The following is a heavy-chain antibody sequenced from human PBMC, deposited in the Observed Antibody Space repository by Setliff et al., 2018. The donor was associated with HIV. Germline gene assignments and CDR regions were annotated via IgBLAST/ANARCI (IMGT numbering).Heavy chain of an antibody. V-gene: IGHV1-8*01. J-gene: IGHJ6*03. Sequence: ASVKVSCKASGYTSTSYDINWVRQATGQGLEWMGWMNPDSGNTGSAQNFQGRLTITWNTSISTAYMELGSLGFDDTAVYFCARTRSGGSSVYYYYYMDVWGQGAAVTVSS. D-gene: IGHD2-15*01. CDR1: GYTSTSYD. CDR2: MNPDSGNT. CDR3: ARTRSGGSSVYYYYYMDV.